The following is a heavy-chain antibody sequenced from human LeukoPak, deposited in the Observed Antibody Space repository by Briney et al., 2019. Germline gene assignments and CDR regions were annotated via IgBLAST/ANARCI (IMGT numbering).Heavy chain of an antibody. J-gene: IGHJ3*02. CDR3: ARDGPDAFDI. CDR2: INSDGSWT. Sequence: GGSLRLSCAASGNYWMHWVRQAPGEGLVWVSHINSDGSWTSYADSVKGRFTISRDNSKNTLYLQMNSLRAEDTAVYYCARDGPDAFDIWGQGTMVTVSS. V-gene: IGHV3-74*01. CDR1: GNYW.